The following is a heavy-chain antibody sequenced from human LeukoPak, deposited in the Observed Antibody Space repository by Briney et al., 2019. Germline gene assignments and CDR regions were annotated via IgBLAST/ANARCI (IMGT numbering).Heavy chain of an antibody. CDR2: ISNSGTNT. D-gene: IGHD5-24*01. Sequence: GGSLRLSCAASGFTFSNSAMSWVRQAPGKGLEWVSFISNSGTNTNYADSVKGRFTISRDNAKNTLYLQMNSLGAEDTAVYYCAKDRWVQFRGNPDSWGQGTLVTVSS. CDR1: GFTFSNSA. V-gene: IGHV3-23*01. CDR3: AKDRWVQFRGNPDS. J-gene: IGHJ5*01.